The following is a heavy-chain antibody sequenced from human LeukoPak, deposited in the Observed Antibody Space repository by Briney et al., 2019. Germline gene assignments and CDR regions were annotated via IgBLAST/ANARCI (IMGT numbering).Heavy chain of an antibody. CDR1: GGSFSGYY. CDR3: ARGPRYSSSWFWWFDP. CDR2: INHSGST. D-gene: IGHD6-13*01. V-gene: IGHV4-34*01. J-gene: IGHJ5*02. Sequence: TSETLSLTRAVYGGSFSGYYWSWIRQPPGKGLEWIGEINHSGSTNYNPSLKSRVTISVDTSKNQFSLKLSSVTAADTAVYYCARGPRYSSSWFWWFDPWGQGTLVTVSS.